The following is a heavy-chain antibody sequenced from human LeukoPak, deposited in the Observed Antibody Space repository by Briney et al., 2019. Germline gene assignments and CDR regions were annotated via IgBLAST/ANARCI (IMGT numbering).Heavy chain of an antibody. CDR2: ISAYNGNT. D-gene: IGHD5-12*01. J-gene: IGHJ5*02. CDR3: ASDRGLNWFDP. Sequence: ASVKVSCKTSGYTFTGYYMHWVRQAPGQGLEWMGWISAYNGNTNYAQKLQGRVTMTTDTSTSTAYMELRSLRSDDTAVYYCASDRGLNWFDPWGQGTLVTVSS. V-gene: IGHV1-18*04. CDR1: GYTFTGYY.